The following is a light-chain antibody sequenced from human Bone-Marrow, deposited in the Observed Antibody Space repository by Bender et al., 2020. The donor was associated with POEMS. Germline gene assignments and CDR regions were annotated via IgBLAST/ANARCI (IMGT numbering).Light chain of an antibody. CDR1: NLGDRY. J-gene: IGLJ1*01. CDR3: QAWDSNTYV. CDR2: EDN. V-gene: IGLV3-1*01. Sequence: SYELTQPTSVSVSAGQTATITCSGDNLGDRYVSWYQQNPGQSPTVIIYEDNKRPAGIPERFSGSNSGNIATLTISGTQAMDEADYYCQAWDSNTYVFGTGTKVTVL.